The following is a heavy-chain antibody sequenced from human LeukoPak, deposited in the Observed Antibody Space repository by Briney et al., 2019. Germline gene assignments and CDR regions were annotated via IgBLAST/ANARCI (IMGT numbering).Heavy chain of an antibody. CDR1: GGSISSSSYY. CDR3: AKSGSYAQNWFDP. CDR2: IYYSGST. J-gene: IGHJ5*02. V-gene: IGHV4-39*07. D-gene: IGHD1-26*01. Sequence: SETLSLTCTVSGGSISSSSYYWGWIRQPPGKGLEWIGSIYYSGSTYYNPSLKSRVTISVDTSKNQFSLKLSFVTAADTAVYYCAKSGSYAQNWFDPWGQGTLVTVSS.